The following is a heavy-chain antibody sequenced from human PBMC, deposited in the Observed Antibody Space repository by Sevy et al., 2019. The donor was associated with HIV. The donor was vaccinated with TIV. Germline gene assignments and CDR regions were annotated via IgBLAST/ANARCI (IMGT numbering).Heavy chain of an antibody. J-gene: IGHJ4*02. CDR2: INDSGST. V-gene: IGHV4-34*01. CDR1: GGSFSGYY. D-gene: IGHD5-18*01. Sequence: SETLSLTCAVYGGSFSGYYWSWIRQPPGKGLEWIGEINDSGSTNYNPSLKSRVTISVDTSKNQFPLKLSSVTAADTAVYYCARFRNRYSYGPIYFDYWGQGTLVTVSS. CDR3: ARFRNRYSYGPIYFDY.